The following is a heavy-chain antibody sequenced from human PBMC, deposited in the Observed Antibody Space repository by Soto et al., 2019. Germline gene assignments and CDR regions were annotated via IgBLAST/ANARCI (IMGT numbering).Heavy chain of an antibody. CDR2: IYYSGST. Sequence: SETLSLTCTVSGGSISSGGYYWSWIRQHPGKGLEWIGYIYYSGSTYYNPSLKSRVAISVDTSKNQFSLKLSSVTAADTAVYYCARSGVSDADIVVVPAAIPVWFDPWGQGTLVTVSS. CDR3: ARSGVSDADIVVVPAAIPVWFDP. V-gene: IGHV4-31*03. CDR1: GGSISSGGYY. J-gene: IGHJ5*02. D-gene: IGHD2-2*01.